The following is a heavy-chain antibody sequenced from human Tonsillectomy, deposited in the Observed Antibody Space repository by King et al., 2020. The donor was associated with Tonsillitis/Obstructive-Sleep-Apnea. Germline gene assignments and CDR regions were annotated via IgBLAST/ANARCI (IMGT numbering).Heavy chain of an antibody. Sequence: QLVQSGAEVKKPGESLKISCKGSGYSFTDYWIGWVRQMPGKGLEWMGIFYPGDSDTRYIPSFQGQVTISADKSISTAYLQWSSLKASDTAVYYCARGDESSDYYYGAFDNWGQGTLVTVSS. CDR2: FYPGDSDT. CDR1: GYSFTDYW. V-gene: IGHV5-51*03. D-gene: IGHD3-22*01. CDR3: ARGDESSDYYYGAFDN. J-gene: IGHJ4*02.